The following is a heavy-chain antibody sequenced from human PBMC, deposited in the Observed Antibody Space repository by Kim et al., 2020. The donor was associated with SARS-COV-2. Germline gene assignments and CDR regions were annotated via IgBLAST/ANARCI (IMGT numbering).Heavy chain of an antibody. CDR1: GGSFSGYY. D-gene: IGHD1-26*01. J-gene: IGHJ4*02. Sequence: SETLSLTCAVYGGSFSGYYWSWIRQPPGKGLEWIGEINHSGSTNYNPSLKSRVTISVDTSKNQFSLKLSSVTAADTAVYYCASRTEVGAYLLWGQGTLVTVSS. CDR3: ASRTEVGAYLL. CDR2: INHSGST. V-gene: IGHV4-34*01.